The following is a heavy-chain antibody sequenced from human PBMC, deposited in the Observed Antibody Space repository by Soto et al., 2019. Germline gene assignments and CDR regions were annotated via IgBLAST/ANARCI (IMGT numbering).Heavy chain of an antibody. V-gene: IGHV5-10-1*01. CDR1: GYSFTSYW. CDR3: ARVSLAVVAATVLVDAFDI. D-gene: IGHD2-15*01. J-gene: IGHJ3*02. Sequence: GESLKISCKGSGYSFTSYWISWVRQMPGKGLEWMGRIDPSDSYTNYSPSFQGHVTISADKSISTAYLQWSSLKASDTAMYYCARVSLAVVAATVLVDAFDIWGQGTMVTVSS. CDR2: IDPSDSYT.